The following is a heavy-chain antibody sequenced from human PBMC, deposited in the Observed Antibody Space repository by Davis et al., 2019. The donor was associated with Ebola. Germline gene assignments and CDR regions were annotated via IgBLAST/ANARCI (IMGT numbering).Heavy chain of an antibody. CDR1: GFTFSRAW. Sequence: PGGSLRLSCAASGFTFSRAWMYWVRQAPGKWLVWVSRITKDGSSTNYADSVKGRFTVSRDNAKNTLYLQMNSLRAEDTAVYYCARVGYGDSWRWLDPWGQGTLVTVSS. J-gene: IGHJ5*02. D-gene: IGHD4-17*01. V-gene: IGHV3-74*01. CDR3: ARVGYGDSWRWLDP. CDR2: ITKDGSST.